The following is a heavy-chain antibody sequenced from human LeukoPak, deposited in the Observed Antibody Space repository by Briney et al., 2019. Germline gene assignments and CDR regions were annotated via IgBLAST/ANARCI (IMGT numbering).Heavy chain of an antibody. CDR1: GFTFSSYW. Sequence: PGGSLRLSCAASGFTFSSYWMSWVRQAPGKGLEWVANIKQDGSEKYYVDSVKGRFTISRDNAKNSLYLQMNSLRAEDTAVYYCAKVKSWELRSFDYWGQGTLVTVSS. CDR2: IKQDGSEK. J-gene: IGHJ4*02. CDR3: AKVKSWELRSFDY. D-gene: IGHD1-26*01. V-gene: IGHV3-7*03.